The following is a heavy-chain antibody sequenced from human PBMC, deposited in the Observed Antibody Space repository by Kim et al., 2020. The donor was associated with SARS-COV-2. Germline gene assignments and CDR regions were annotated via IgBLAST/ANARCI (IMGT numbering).Heavy chain of an antibody. CDR1: GFTFSIYE. V-gene: IGHV3-30*04. J-gene: IGHJ2*01. Sequence: GGSMRLFCAASGFTFSIYEIHWFRQAPGKGLEWVAVISEDGNNKYSADVVQVRLIISRDNHKTTLYLKMNSLSAADTAVYYCARDGSPAGAVIAWY. D-gene: IGHD2-15*01. CDR2: ISEDGNNK. CDR3: ARDGSPAGAVIAWY.